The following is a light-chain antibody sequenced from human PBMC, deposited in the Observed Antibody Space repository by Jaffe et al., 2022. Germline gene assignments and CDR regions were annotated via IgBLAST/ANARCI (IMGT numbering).Light chain of an antibody. Sequence: QSALTQPASVSGSPGQSITISCTGTNSDVGSYNLVSWYQHHPGKAPKLIIYEAIKRPSGVSNRFSGSKSGNTASLTISGLQTEDESDYYCSSYVGGSTLMFGGGTKLTVL. J-gene: IGLJ3*02. CDR2: EAI. CDR1: NSDVGSYNL. V-gene: IGLV2-23*01. CDR3: SSYVGGSTLM.